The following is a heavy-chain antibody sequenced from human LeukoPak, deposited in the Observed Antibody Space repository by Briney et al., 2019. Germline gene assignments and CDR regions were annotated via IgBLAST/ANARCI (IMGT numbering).Heavy chain of an antibody. D-gene: IGHD3-16*02. CDR2: IYHSGST. CDR3: ARGHPFGGVIGPSDY. V-gene: IGHV4-38-2*02. Sequence: SETLSLTCTVSGYSISSGYYWGWIRQPPGKGLEWIGSIYHSGSTYYNPSLKSRVTISVDTSKNQFSLKLSSVTAADTAVYYCARGHPFGGVIGPSDYWGQGTLVTVSS. J-gene: IGHJ4*02. CDR1: GYSISSGYY.